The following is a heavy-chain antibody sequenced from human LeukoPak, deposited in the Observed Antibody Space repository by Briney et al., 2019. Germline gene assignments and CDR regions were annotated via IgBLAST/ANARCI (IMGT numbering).Heavy chain of an antibody. CDR1: GGTFSSYA. CDR3: AGENDCGGNHP. D-gene: IGHD4-23*01. J-gene: IGHJ5*02. Sequence: SVTVSCKASGGTFSSYAISWVRQAPGQGLGWMGGIIPIFGTANYAQKFQGRVTITADESTSTAYMELSSLRSEDTAVYYCAGENDCGGNHPWGQGTLVTVSS. CDR2: IIPIFGTA. V-gene: IGHV1-69*13.